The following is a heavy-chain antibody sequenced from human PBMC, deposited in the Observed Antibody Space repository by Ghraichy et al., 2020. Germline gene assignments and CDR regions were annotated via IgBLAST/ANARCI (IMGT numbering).Heavy chain of an antibody. J-gene: IGHJ4*02. D-gene: IGHD3-22*01. V-gene: IGHV4-39*01. CDR3: ARHVPEHDDSSGNYPFDY. Sequence: SETLSLTCTVSGCSSSSSTYYWGWLRQPPGKGLEWIASLYYGGSTYYNPSLKSRVTISVDTSKNQFSLKLRSVTATDTAVYYCARHVPEHDDSSGNYPFDYWGQGTLVTVSS. CDR1: GCSSSSSTYY. CDR2: LYYGGST.